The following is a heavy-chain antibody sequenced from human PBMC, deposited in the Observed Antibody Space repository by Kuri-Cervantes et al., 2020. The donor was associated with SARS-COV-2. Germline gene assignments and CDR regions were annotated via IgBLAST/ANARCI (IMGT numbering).Heavy chain of an antibody. D-gene: IGHD2-21*01. Sequence: SVKVSCKASGGTFSSYAISWVRQAPGQGLEWMGGIIPIFGTANYAQKFQGRVTITADKSTSTAYMELSSLRSEDTAVYYCARESGREMYIGVGRHYNYDGMDVWGQGTTVTVSS. CDR3: ARESGREMYIGVGRHYNYDGMDV. V-gene: IGHV1-69*06. J-gene: IGHJ6*02. CDR1: GGTFSSYA. CDR2: IIPIFGTA.